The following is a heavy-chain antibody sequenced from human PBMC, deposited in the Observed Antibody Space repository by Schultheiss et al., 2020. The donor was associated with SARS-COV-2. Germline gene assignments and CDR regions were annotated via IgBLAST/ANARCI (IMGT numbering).Heavy chain of an antibody. Sequence: GGSLRLSCAASGFTFSSYGMHWVRQAPGKGLEWVAVISYDGSNKYYADSVKGRFTISRDNAKNSLYLQMNSLRAEDTAVYYCARAEMATMGVRYWGQGTLVTVSS. CDR1: GFTFSSYG. CDR3: ARAEMATMGVRY. D-gene: IGHD5-24*01. V-gene: IGHV3-30*12. J-gene: IGHJ4*02. CDR2: ISYDGSNK.